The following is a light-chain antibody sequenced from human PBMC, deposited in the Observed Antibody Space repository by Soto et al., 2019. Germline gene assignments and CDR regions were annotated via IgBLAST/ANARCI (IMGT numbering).Light chain of an antibody. Sequence: DIQMPQAPSSLSASVGDRVTSTCRARQDISTYLAWYQQKPGKVPKLLISAAYTLQSGVPPRFSGSGSGTDFTLTISSLQPEDVATYYCQKYDNAPLTFGGGTKVEIK. CDR2: AAY. J-gene: IGKJ4*01. CDR1: QDISTY. CDR3: QKYDNAPLT. V-gene: IGKV1-27*01.